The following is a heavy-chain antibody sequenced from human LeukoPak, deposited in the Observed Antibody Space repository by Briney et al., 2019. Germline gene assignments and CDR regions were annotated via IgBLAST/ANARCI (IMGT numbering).Heavy chain of an antibody. CDR2: INPNSGGT. V-gene: IGHV1-2*02. CDR1: GYTFTGYY. Sequence: ASVKVSCKASGYTFTGYYMHWVRHAPGQGLEWMGWINPNSGGTNYAQKFQGRVTMTRDKSISTAYLQWSSLKASDTAMYYCARFPTTVTIYYFDYWGQGTLVTVSS. CDR3: ARFPTTVTIYYFDY. D-gene: IGHD4-17*01. J-gene: IGHJ4*02.